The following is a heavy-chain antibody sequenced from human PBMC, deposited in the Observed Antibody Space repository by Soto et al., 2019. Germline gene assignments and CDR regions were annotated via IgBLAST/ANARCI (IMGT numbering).Heavy chain of an antibody. Sequence: SETLSLTCAVYGGSFSGYYWSWIRQPPGKGLEWIGEINHSGSTNYNPSLKSRVTISVDTSKNRFSLKLSSVTAADTAVYYCARRLMLYFAWLPRLGYFDYWGQGTLVTVSS. CDR2: INHSGST. CDR1: GGSFSGYY. CDR3: ARRLMLYFAWLPRLGYFDY. J-gene: IGHJ4*02. D-gene: IGHD3-9*01. V-gene: IGHV4-34*01.